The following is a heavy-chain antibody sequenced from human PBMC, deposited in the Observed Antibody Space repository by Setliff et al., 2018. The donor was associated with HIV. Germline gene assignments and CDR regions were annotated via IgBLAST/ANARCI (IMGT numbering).Heavy chain of an antibody. J-gene: IGHJ4*02. CDR3: ARPRLYNSALEY. CDR2: IYSGGST. V-gene: IGHV3-66*02. Sequence: QPGGSLRLSCAASGFSVSNNYMSWVRQAPGKGLEWVSTIYSGGSTYHADSVKGRFTLSRDNSKNALYLQMDSLRPEDTAVYYCARPRLYNSALEYWGQGALVTVSS. CDR1: GFSVSNNY. D-gene: IGHD3-10*01.